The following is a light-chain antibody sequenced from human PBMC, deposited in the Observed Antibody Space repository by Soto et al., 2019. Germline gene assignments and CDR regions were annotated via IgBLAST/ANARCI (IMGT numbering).Light chain of an antibody. Sequence: EIVLTQSPATLSVSLGEGATLSCRASQSVGSKLAWYQQKPGQAPRLLIFGVSTRANGVPARFSGSGSGTDFSLTIRSLESEDFAVYYCQQYSDWPPEYTFGQGTRLEI. CDR2: GVS. CDR1: QSVGSK. J-gene: IGKJ2*01. CDR3: QQYSDWPPEYT. V-gene: IGKV3-15*01.